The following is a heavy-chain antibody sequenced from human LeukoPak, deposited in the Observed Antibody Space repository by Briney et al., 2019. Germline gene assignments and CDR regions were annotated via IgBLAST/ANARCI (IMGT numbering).Heavy chain of an antibody. V-gene: IGHV1-18*04. D-gene: IGHD3-10*01. CDR3: ARDRQRYYYGSGSSSGYDY. CDR1: GYTFTGYY. J-gene: IGHJ4*02. CDR2: ISAYNGNT. Sequence: GASVKVSCKASGYTFTGYYMHWVRQAPGQGLEWMGWISAYNGNTNYAQKLQGRVTMTTDTSTSTAYMELRSLRSDDTAVYYCARDRQRYYYGSGSSSGYDYWGQGTLVTVSS.